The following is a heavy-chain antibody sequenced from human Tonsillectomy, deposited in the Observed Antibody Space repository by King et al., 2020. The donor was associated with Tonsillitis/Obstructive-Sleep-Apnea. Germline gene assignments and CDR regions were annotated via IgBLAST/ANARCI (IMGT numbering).Heavy chain of an antibody. CDR3: ASSSDYDSSGYYSWGDC. CDR1: GFTFSNHE. D-gene: IGHD3-22*01. V-gene: IGHV3-48*03. CDR2: ISSSGTII. Sequence: VQLVESGGGLVQPGGSLRLSCAASGFTFSNHEMNWVRQAPGKGLEWVSYISSSGTIIYYADSVKGRFSISRDNAENSLYLQMNSLRAEDTAIYYCASSSDYDSSGYYSWGDCWGQGPLVTVSS. J-gene: IGHJ4*02.